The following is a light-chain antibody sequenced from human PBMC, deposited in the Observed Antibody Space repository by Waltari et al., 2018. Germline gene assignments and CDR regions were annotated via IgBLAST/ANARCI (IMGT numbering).Light chain of an antibody. Sequence: DIVMTQSPDSRAVSLGEWATIHCKYSQSVLYSSNNKNYLAWYQQKPGQPPKLLIYWASTRESGVPDRFSGSGSGTDFTLTISSLQAEDVAVYYCQQYYSTPQTFGQGTKLEIK. J-gene: IGKJ2*01. CDR2: WAS. V-gene: IGKV4-1*01. CDR3: QQYYSTPQT. CDR1: QSVLYSSNNKNY.